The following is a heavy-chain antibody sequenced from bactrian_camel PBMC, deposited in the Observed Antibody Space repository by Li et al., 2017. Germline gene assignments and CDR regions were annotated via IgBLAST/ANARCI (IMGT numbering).Heavy chain of an antibody. J-gene: IGHJ4*01. V-gene: IGHV3S42*01. D-gene: IGHD1*01. CDR3: VKPNPDARGGFDH. Sequence: DVQLVESGGGSVKAGGTLRLSCTDPGFTSNDCAMNWYRQAEGKQREWVSTIRADGSTSYADSVKGRFAISIDKAKDTAYLQMNSLKPEDTAVYYCVKPNPDARGGFDHWGQGTQVTVS. CDR1: GFTSNDCA. CDR2: IRADGST.